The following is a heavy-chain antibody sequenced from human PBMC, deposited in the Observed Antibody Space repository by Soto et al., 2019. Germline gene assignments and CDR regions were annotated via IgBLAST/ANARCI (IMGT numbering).Heavy chain of an antibody. CDR3: ARRGYSSSWYYYYYYGMDV. CDR2: MNPNSGNT. Sequence: QVQLVQSGAEVKKPGASVKVSCKASGYTFTSYDINWVRQATGQGLEWMGWMNPNSGNTGYAQKFKGRVTMTTNTSISTVYMELSSLRSEDTAVYYCARRGYSSSWYYYYYYGMDVWGQGTTVTVSS. V-gene: IGHV1-8*01. CDR1: GYTFTSYD. J-gene: IGHJ6*02. D-gene: IGHD6-13*01.